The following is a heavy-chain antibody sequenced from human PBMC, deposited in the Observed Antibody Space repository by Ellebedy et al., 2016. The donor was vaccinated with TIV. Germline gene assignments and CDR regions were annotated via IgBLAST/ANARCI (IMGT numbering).Heavy chain of an antibody. CDR2: IYYSGST. J-gene: IGHJ4*02. Sequence: MPSETLSLTCTVSGGSISSYYWSWIRQPPGKGLEWIGYIYYSGSTNYNPSLKSRVTISVDTSKNQFSLKLSSVTAADTAVYYCARRGYSYGPRPGFDYWGQGTLVTVSS. D-gene: IGHD5-18*01. CDR3: ARRGYSYGPRPGFDY. CDR1: GGSISSYY. V-gene: IGHV4-59*08.